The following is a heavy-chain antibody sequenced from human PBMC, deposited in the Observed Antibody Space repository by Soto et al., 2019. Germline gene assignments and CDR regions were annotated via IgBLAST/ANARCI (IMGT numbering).Heavy chain of an antibody. Sequence: GASVKVSCKASGYTFTSYAMHWVRQAPGQRLEWMGWINAGNGNTKYSQKFQGRVTITRDTSASTAYMELSSLRSEDTAVYYCARAQPWELISDFDYWGQGTLVTVSS. CDR3: ARAQPWELISDFDY. J-gene: IGHJ4*02. CDR1: GYTFTSYA. D-gene: IGHD1-26*01. V-gene: IGHV1-3*01. CDR2: INAGNGNT.